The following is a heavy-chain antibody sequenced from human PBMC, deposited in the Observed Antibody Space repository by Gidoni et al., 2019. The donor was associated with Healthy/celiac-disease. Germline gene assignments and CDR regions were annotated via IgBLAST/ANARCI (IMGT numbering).Heavy chain of an antibody. D-gene: IGHD2-15*01. V-gene: IGHV3-48*03. J-gene: IGHJ4*02. CDR1: GFTFSSYE. Sequence: EVQLVESGGGLVQPGGSLRLSCAASGFTFSSYEMNWVRQAPGKGLEWVSYISSSGSTIYYADSVKGRFTISRDNSKNSLYLQMNSLRAEDTAVYYCARGSATSYDYWGQGTLVTVSS. CDR3: ARGSATSYDY. CDR2: ISSSGSTI.